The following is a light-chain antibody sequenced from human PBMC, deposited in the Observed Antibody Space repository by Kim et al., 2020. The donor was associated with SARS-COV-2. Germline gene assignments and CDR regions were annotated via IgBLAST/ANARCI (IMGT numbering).Light chain of an antibody. V-gene: IGLV1-44*01. J-gene: IGLJ3*02. CDR3: ATWDDSLNGVV. Sequence: ELTQPPSASGTPGQRVTISCSGSSSNIGSNTVNWYQQLPGTAPKLLIYTNNQRPSGVPDRFSGSKSGTSASLAISGLQSDDEADYYCATWDDSLNGVVFGGGTKLTVL. CDR1: SSNIGSNT. CDR2: TNN.